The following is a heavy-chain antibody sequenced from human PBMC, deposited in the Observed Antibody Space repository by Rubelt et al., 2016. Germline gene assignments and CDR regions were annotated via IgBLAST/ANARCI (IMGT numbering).Heavy chain of an antibody. CDR1: GYPFTSYD. CDR3: ARDPGGLDDN. V-gene: IGHV1-8*01. D-gene: IGHD2-15*01. CDR2: MNPHRGNT. J-gene: IGHJ4*02. Sequence: QVQLVQSGAEVKKPGASVKVSCKASGYPFTSYDINWVRPAAGPGLEWVGWMNPHRGNTGHSQGFQGRGTMTRDTSITTAYMELSGLKSDDTAMYYCARDPGGLDDNWGQGTLVTVSS.